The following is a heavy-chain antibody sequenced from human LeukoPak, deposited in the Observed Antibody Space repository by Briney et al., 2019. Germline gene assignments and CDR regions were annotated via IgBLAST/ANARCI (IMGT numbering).Heavy chain of an antibody. Sequence: GGSLRLSCAASGFTFSNYAMSWVRQAPGKGLEWVSAISSSADNTYYADSVKGRFTISRDNSKNTLYLQMNSLRAEDTAVYYCAKSTQPFGVVIRDYFDYWGQGTLVTVSS. D-gene: IGHD3-3*01. CDR1: GFTFSNYA. CDR2: ISSSADNT. J-gene: IGHJ4*02. V-gene: IGHV3-23*01. CDR3: AKSTQPFGVVIRDYFDY.